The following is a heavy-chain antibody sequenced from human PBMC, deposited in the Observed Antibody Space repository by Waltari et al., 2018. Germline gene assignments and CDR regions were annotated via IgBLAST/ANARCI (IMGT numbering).Heavy chain of an antibody. D-gene: IGHD1-1*01. CDR2: IHYSGST. V-gene: IGHV4-59*01. CDR3: ARDAATGYFDS. CDR1: VDSFNDYS. J-gene: IGHJ4*02. Sequence: QVQLQESGPGLVRPSETLSLTCTISVDSFNDYSWCWIRQPPGKGLGWLGYIHYSGSTDSSPSFKSRVTMSIDTSKNQFSLNLSSVSAADTAVYYCARDAATGYFDSWGQGTLVTVSS.